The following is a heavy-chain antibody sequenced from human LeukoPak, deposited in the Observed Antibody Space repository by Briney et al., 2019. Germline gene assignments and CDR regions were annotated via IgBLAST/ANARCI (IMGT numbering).Heavy chain of an antibody. D-gene: IGHD3-22*01. Sequence: GGSLRLSCAASGFTFSSYAMSWVRQAPGKGLEWVSAISGSGGSTYYADSVKGRFTISRDNSKNTLYLQMNSLRAEDTAVYYCAKGQLSSYYYDSSGYPDYWGQGTLVTVSS. V-gene: IGHV3-23*01. CDR1: GFTFSSYA. J-gene: IGHJ4*02. CDR2: ISGSGGST. CDR3: AKGQLSSYYYDSSGYPDY.